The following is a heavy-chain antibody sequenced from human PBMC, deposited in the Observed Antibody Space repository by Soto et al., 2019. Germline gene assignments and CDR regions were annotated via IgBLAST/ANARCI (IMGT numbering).Heavy chain of an antibody. Sequence: DVQLLESGGGLVQWGGSLRLSCVTSGFTFSTYGMTWVRQAPGKGLEWVSYGGSGGSRYYAESVKGRFTISRDNSKNTLSVEMNSLRAEDTGTYYCVKFRGRAYPYYYMDVWGKGTTVTVSS. V-gene: IGHV3-23*01. CDR1: GFTFSTYG. CDR3: VKFRGRAYPYYYMDV. D-gene: IGHD3-10*01. J-gene: IGHJ6*03. CDR2: GGSGGSR.